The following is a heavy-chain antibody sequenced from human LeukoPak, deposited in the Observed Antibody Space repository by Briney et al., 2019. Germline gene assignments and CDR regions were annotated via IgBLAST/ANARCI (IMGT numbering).Heavy chain of an antibody. J-gene: IGHJ5*02. CDR1: GGSMKNSF. V-gene: IGHV4-59*01. CDR3: ARNRFQPSGAYWFDP. CDR2: ISDSGIT. Sequence: PSETLSLTCTVSGGSMKNSFWSWIRQPPGKGLEWIGYISDSGITNYNPSLKSRVTFSIDTSRDQFYLNLRSVAAADTALYFCARNRFQPSGAYWFDPWGRGTLVTVSS. D-gene: IGHD3-16*01.